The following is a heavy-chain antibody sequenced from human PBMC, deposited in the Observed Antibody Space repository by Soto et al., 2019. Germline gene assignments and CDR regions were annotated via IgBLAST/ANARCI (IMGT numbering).Heavy chain of an antibody. CDR2: IIPIFGTA. J-gene: IGHJ4*02. CDR1: GYSFTRYG. D-gene: IGHD3-16*01. V-gene: IGHV1-69*13. Sequence: ASVKVSCKASGYSFTRYGISWVRQAPGQGLEWMGGIIPIFGTANYAQKFQGRVTITADESTSTAYMELSSLRSEDTAVYYCARDGGYFSDYWGQGTLVTVSS. CDR3: ARDGGYFSDY.